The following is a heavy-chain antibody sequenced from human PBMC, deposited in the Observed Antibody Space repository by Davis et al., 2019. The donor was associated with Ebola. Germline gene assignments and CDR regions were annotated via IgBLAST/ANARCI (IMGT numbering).Heavy chain of an antibody. CDR1: GFNFGVYA. CDR3: ARGVDYGFDI. CDR2: ISVGTKTT. V-gene: IGHV3-48*02. Sequence: GESLKISCAASGFNFGVYAMSWVRQAPGKGLEWVAHISVGTKTTHYADSVKGRFTISRDNVKNSLYLQMNSLTDEDRAVYYCARGVDYGFDIWGQGTMVTVSS. D-gene: IGHD2-21*02. J-gene: IGHJ3*02.